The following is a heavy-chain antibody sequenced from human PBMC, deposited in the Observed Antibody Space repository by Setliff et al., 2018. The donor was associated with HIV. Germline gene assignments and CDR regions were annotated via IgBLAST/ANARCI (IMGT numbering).Heavy chain of an antibody. D-gene: IGHD2-15*01. J-gene: IGHJ5*02. CDR1: GGSISPYY. Sequence: PSETLSLTCTVSGGSISPYYWSWIRQPPGKGLEWIAWISDSGATNYNPSLQSRVTLSVDTSKNQFSLSLTSVTGADTAVYYCARGGASSKYLDPWGQGTLVTVSS. CDR3: ARGGASSKYLDP. V-gene: IGHV4-59*01. CDR2: ISDSGAT.